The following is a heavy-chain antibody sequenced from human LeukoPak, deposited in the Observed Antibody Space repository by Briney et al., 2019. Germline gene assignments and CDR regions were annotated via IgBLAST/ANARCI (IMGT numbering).Heavy chain of an antibody. J-gene: IGHJ5*02. D-gene: IGHD1-26*01. CDR1: GFTFSSYW. V-gene: IGHV3-7*03. CDR3: AKDATRIVGAILDP. Sequence: GGSLRLSCAASGFTFSSYWMSWVRQAPGKGLEWVANIKQDGSEKYYVDSVKGRFTISRDNAKNSLYLQMNSLRAEDTAVYYCAKDATRIVGAILDPWGQGTLVTVSS. CDR2: IKQDGSEK.